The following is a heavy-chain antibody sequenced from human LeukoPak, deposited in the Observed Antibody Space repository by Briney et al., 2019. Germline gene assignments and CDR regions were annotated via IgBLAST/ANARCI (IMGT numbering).Heavy chain of an antibody. V-gene: IGHV3-48*03. J-gene: IGHJ3*02. CDR2: ISSSGSSI. Sequence: GGSLRLSCAASGFTFSSYEMNWVRQAPGKGLEWVSFISSSGSSIYYADSVKGRFTISRDNAKNSLYLQMNSLRAEDTAVYYCARTNAAAHAFDIWGQGTMVTVSS. CDR1: GFTFSSYE. D-gene: IGHD6-13*01. CDR3: ARTNAAAHAFDI.